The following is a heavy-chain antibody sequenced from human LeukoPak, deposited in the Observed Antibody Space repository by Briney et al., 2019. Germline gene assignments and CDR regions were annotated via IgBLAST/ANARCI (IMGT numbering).Heavy chain of an antibody. Sequence: GGSLRLSCAASGFTFSSYWMHWVRQAPGEGLVWVSRINSDGSSTSYADSVKGRFTISRDNAKNTLYLQMNSLRAEDTAVYYCASTYYDFWSGLDAFDIWGQGTMVTVSS. CDR1: GFTFSSYW. V-gene: IGHV3-74*01. CDR3: ASTYYDFWSGLDAFDI. J-gene: IGHJ3*02. D-gene: IGHD3-3*01. CDR2: INSDGSST.